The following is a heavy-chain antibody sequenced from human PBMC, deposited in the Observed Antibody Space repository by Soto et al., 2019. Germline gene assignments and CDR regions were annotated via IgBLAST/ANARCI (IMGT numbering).Heavy chain of an antibody. D-gene: IGHD1-7*01. Sequence: ASVKVSCKASGYTLTSDYMHWVRQAPGQRLEWMGIINPSGGSTSYAQKFQGRVTITTDESTSTVYMALSSLRSENTSVYYCSRTATAYNWIYLLAQRTAVTVSS. CDR2: INPSGGST. CDR3: SRTATAYNWIYL. V-gene: IGHV1-46*01. J-gene: IGHJ6*02. CDR1: GYTLTSDY.